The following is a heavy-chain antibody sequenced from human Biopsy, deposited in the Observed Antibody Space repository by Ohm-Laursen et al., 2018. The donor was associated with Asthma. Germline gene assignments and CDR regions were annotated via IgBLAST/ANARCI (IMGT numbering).Heavy chain of an antibody. CDR1: GFSFNSYG. V-gene: IGHV3-30*03. Sequence: SLRLSCTASGFSFNSYGMHWVRQAPGKGLEWVAVMSFDGRQTYYADSVKGRFTISRDNSKNTLYMQMNSLRAEDTAVYYCARERVTAMVTYFDYWGQGTLVTVSS. D-gene: IGHD5-18*01. CDR3: ARERVTAMVTYFDY. J-gene: IGHJ4*02. CDR2: MSFDGRQT.